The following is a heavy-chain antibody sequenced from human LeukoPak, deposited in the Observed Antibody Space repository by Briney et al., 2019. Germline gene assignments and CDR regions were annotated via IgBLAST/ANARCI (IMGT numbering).Heavy chain of an antibody. CDR1: GFTFSNYE. CDR3: ARDMGESGYYYYMDV. J-gene: IGHJ6*03. V-gene: IGHV3-48*03. Sequence: GGSLRLSCAASGFTFSNYEMQWVRQAPGKGLEWVAYFSRAGSDIYYAASARGRFTISRDNAKNTLYQQMNSLRAEDTAVYYCARDMGESGYYYYMDVWGKGTTVTVSS. D-gene: IGHD1-26*01. CDR2: FSRAGSDI.